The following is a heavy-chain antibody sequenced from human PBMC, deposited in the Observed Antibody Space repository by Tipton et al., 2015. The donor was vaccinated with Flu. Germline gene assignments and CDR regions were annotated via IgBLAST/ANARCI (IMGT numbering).Heavy chain of an antibody. Sequence: SLRLSCVTSGFTFSSYSMNWVRQAPGKGLEWVSSISTSSGYIYYADSVKGRFAISRDNAEGSLFLQMNSLRAEDTAVYYCARGYNYGCSDVWGKGTTVTVSS. CDR2: ISTSSGYI. D-gene: IGHD5-18*01. J-gene: IGHJ6*04. CDR1: GFTFSSYS. CDR3: ARGYNYGCSDV. V-gene: IGHV3-21*01.